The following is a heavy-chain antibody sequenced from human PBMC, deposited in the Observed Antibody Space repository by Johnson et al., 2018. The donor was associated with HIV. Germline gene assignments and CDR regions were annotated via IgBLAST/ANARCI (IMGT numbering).Heavy chain of an antibody. CDR2: IGTTGDT. CDR1: GFTLSSYD. V-gene: IGHV3-13*01. D-gene: IGHD3-10*01. CDR3: AKEGITMEVDI. J-gene: IGHJ3*02. Sequence: VQLMESGGGLVKPGGSLRLSCAASGFTLSSYDIHWVRQATGKGLEWVAAIGTTGDTFYPGSVKGRFTISRDNSKNTMYLQMDSLRAEYTAVYYCAKEGITMEVDIWGQGTTVTVSS.